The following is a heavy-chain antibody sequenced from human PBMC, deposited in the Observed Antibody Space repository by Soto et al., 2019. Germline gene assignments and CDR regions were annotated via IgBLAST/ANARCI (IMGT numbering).Heavy chain of an antibody. Sequence: EVQLVESGGGLVKPGGSLRVSCAASGFTFSSYSMNWVRQAPGKGLEWVSSISSSRSSKYYADSVKGLFTISRDNAKNSLYMQMNSLKAEYTAVYYCARDGYYYDSSGYYPFDYWGQGTLVTVSS. CDR1: GFTFSSYS. D-gene: IGHD3-22*01. V-gene: IGHV3-21*01. CDR2: ISSSRSSK. CDR3: ARDGYYYDSSGYYPFDY. J-gene: IGHJ4*02.